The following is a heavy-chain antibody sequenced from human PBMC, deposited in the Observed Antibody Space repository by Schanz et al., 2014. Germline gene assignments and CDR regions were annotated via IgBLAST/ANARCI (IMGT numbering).Heavy chain of an antibody. CDR2: ISGTGGDDT. J-gene: IGHJ2*01. CDR1: GFSFGTYA. CDR3: AKDAPYPFDL. V-gene: IGHV3-23*01. Sequence: EVHLLESGGGLVQPGGSLRLSCAASGFSFGTYAMSWVRQAPGKGLLWVSSISGTGGDDTYYADSVKGRFTISRDSSKNTLFLQMNSLRTEDTAVYYCAKDAPYPFDLWGRGTLITVSS.